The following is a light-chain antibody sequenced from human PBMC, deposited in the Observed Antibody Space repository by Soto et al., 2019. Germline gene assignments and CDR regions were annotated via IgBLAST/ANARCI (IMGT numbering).Light chain of an antibody. CDR3: SSYTSSSTVT. CDR1: SNDVGGYNY. J-gene: IGLJ2*01. Sequence: QPVLTQPASVSGSPGQSITISCTGTSNDVGGYNYVCWYQQQPGKAPKLIIYDVSNRPSGVSNRFSGSRSGNTASLIISGLQAEDEADYYCSSYTSSSTVTFGGGTKLTVL. V-gene: IGLV2-14*01. CDR2: DVS.